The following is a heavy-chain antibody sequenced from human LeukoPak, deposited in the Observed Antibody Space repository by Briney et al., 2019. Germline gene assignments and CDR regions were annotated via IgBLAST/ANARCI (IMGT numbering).Heavy chain of an antibody. D-gene: IGHD4-23*01. J-gene: IGHJ3*02. Sequence: SETLSLTCTVSGGSISSGGYYWSWIRQHPGKGLEWIGYIYYSGSTYYNPSLKSRVTISVDTSKNQFSLKLNSVTAADTAVYYCARVNGGSDAFDIWGQGTMVTVSS. CDR2: IYYSGST. CDR3: ARVNGGSDAFDI. V-gene: IGHV4-31*03. CDR1: GGSISSGGYY.